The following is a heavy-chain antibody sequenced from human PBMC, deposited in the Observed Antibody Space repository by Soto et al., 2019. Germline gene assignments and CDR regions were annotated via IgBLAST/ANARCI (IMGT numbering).Heavy chain of an antibody. Sequence: PSETLSLTCAVYGGSFSGYYLSWIRQPPGKGLECIGEINHSGSTNYNPSLRSRVSMSIDTSKDQFSLKLKSVTAADTALYFCARQRTSVVTQAYFDVWGPGSLVTVYS. V-gene: IGHV4-34*01. CDR3: ARQRTSVVTQAYFDV. J-gene: IGHJ4*02. D-gene: IGHD2-21*02. CDR2: INHSGST. CDR1: GGSFSGYY.